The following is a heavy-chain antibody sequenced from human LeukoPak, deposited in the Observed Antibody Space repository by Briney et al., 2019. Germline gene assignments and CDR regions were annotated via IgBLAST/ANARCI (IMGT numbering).Heavy chain of an antibody. CDR2: LRYDGSDK. V-gene: IGHV3-30*02. CDR1: GFTFGDYA. J-gene: IGHJ4*02. D-gene: IGHD7-27*01. Sequence: GGSLRLSCTASGFTFGDYAMNWVRQAPGKGLEWVAFLRYDGSDKYYADSVKGRFTISRDNSKNTLYLQMNRLRAEDTAVYYCAKDSPYTPGDFWGQGTLVTVSS. CDR3: AKDSPYTPGDF.